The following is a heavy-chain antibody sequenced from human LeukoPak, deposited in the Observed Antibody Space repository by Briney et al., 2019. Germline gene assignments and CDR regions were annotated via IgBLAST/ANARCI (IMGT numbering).Heavy chain of an antibody. CDR1: GLTLSGYW. V-gene: IGHV3-74*01. D-gene: IGHD5-18*01. CDR2: INGDASST. J-gene: IGHJ4*02. Sequence: GGSLRLSCAASGLTLSGYWVHWVRQAPGKGLVWVSRINGDASSTSYADSVKGRFTISRDNAKSTLYLQMNSLRVEDTAVYYCARARGNTYGYFKYWGQGTLDTVSS. CDR3: ARARGNTYGYFKY.